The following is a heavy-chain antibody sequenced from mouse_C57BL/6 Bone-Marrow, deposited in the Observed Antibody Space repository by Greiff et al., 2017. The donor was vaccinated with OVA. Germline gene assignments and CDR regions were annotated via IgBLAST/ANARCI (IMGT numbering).Heavy chain of an antibody. CDR2: SRNKANDYTT. V-gene: IGHV7-1*01. CDR3: ARDAWNYGGFNWYCDV. Sequence: EVKLMESGGGLVQSGRSLRLSCATSGFTFSDFYMEWVRQAPGKGLEWIAASRNKANDYTTEYSASVKGRFIVSRDTSQSILYLQMNALRAEDTAIYYCARDAWNYGGFNWYCDVWGTGTTVTVSS. CDR1: GFTFSDFY. D-gene: IGHD1-1*01. J-gene: IGHJ1*03.